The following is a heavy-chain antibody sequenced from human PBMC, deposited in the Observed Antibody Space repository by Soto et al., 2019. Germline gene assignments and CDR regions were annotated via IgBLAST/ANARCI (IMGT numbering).Heavy chain of an antibody. D-gene: IGHD6-6*01. CDR2: IYYSGST. CDR1: GGSISSYY. V-gene: IGHV4-59*01. J-gene: IGHJ6*02. CDR3: ARAGAARPDYYYYYGMDV. Sequence: SETLSLACTVSGGSISSYYWSWIRQPPGKGLEWIGYIYYSGSTNYNPSLKSRVTISVDTSKNQFSLKLSSVTAADTAVYYCARAGAARPDYYYYYGMDVWGQGTTVNVSS.